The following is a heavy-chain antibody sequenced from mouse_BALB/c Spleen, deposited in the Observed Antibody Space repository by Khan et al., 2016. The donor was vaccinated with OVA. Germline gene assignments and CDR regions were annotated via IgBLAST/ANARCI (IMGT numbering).Heavy chain of an antibody. D-gene: IGHD1-2*01. Sequence: EVQLQESGPGLVKPSQSLSLTCTVTGYSITSGYGWNWIRQFPGNKLEWMGYISYSGSTNYNPSHKSRISITRDTSKKQFFLQLNSVTTEDTATYYCARTARIKYWGQGTTLTVSS. CDR2: ISYSGST. V-gene: IGHV3-2*02. CDR3: ARTARIKY. J-gene: IGHJ2*01. CDR1: GYSITSGYG.